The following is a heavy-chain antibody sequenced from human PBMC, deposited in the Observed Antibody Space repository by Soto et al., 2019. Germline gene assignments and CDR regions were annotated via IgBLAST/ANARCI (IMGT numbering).Heavy chain of an antibody. D-gene: IGHD3-10*01. J-gene: IGHJ4*02. Sequence: QVQLVESWGGVGQPGRSLRLSCTATGFTFSNYGIHWVRQAPGKGLEWVTVISYDGTNKYFAGSVKGRFTISRDSSKNTVSLQMNSLRAEDTAVYCCAKDRGGSGSFDYWGQGTLVTVSS. V-gene: IGHV3-30*18. CDR2: ISYDGTNK. CDR1: GFTFSNYG. CDR3: AKDRGGSGSFDY.